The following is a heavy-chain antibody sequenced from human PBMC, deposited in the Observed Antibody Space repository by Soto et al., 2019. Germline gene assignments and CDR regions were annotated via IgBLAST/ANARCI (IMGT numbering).Heavy chain of an antibody. CDR1: GITLSTYA. CDR2: ISGSGEST. V-gene: IGHV3-23*01. J-gene: IGHJ6*02. CDR3: SKGGQSPGGGYYYYYGMDV. Sequence: EVQLLESGGGLVQPGGSLRLSCAASGITLSTYAMSWVRQAPGKGLEWVSAISGSGESTYYADSVKGRFIISRDNSRDTPYLQMNSPRDEDMAVNYGSKGGQSPGGGYYYYYGMDVWGQGTTVTVSS. D-gene: IGHD2-15*01.